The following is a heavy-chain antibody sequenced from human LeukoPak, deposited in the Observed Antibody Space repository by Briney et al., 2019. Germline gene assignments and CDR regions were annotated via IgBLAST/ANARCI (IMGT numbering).Heavy chain of an antibody. D-gene: IGHD2-15*01. V-gene: IGHV3-20*04. CDR1: GFTFYHYG. CDR3: ARAAGECSGGSCYSHAFDV. CDR2: INWNGDST. Sequence: GGSLRLSCTASGFTFYHYGMSWVRQVPGKRLEWVSNINWNGDSTGYADSVKGRFTISRDNAKNSLYLQMNRLRAEDTALYYCARAAGECSGGSCYSHAFDVWGQGTRVTVSS. J-gene: IGHJ3*01.